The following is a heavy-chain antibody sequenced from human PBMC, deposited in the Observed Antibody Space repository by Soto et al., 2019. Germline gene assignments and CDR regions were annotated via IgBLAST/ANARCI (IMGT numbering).Heavy chain of an antibody. J-gene: IGHJ4*02. V-gene: IGHV4-4*02. CDR1: SASIISEQR. CDR3: ARSFGWYAIDQ. D-gene: IGHD6-19*01. Sequence: QMQLQESGPGLVKPSETLSLTCAVSSASIISEQRWSWVRQPPGKGLEWIGEIHHSGRTNNNPSRRSRVTMSVAKSKNQFSLNLNSVSAADTAVYYCARSFGWYAIDQWGQGTLVIVSS. CDR2: IHHSGRT.